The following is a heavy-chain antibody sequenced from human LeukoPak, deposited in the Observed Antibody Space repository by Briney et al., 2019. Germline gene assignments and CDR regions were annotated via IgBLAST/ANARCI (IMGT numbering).Heavy chain of an antibody. V-gene: IGHV4-34*01. Sequence: SETLSLTCAVYGGSFSGYYWSWIRQPPGKGLEWIGEINHSGSTNYNPSLKSRVTIPVDTSKNQFSLKLSSVTAADTAVYYCASGIAAEMGYWGQGTLVTVSS. CDR3: ASGIAAEMGY. J-gene: IGHJ4*02. CDR1: GGSFSGYY. CDR2: INHSGST. D-gene: IGHD6-13*01.